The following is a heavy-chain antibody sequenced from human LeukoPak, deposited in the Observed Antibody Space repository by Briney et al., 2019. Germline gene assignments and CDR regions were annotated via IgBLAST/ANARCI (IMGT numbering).Heavy chain of an antibody. CDR3: ARENLFRNYGDYESG. Sequence: GGSLRLSCAASGFTFSSYSMNWVRQAPGKGLEWVSSISSSSSYIYYADSVKGRFTISRDNAKNSLYLQMNSLRAEDTAVYYCARENLFRNYGDYESGWGQGTLVTVSS. V-gene: IGHV3-21*01. CDR1: GFTFSSYS. J-gene: IGHJ4*02. CDR2: ISSSSSYI. D-gene: IGHD4-17*01.